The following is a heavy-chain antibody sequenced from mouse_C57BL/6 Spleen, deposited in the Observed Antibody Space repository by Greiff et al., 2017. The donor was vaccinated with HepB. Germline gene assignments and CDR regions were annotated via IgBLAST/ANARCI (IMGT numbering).Heavy chain of an antibody. V-gene: IGHV1-72*01. CDR3: ARDYYGSSPAWFAY. D-gene: IGHD1-1*01. CDR2: IDPNSGGT. Sequence: VQLQQSGAELVKPGASVKLSCKASGYTFTSYWMHWVKQRPGRGLEWIGRIDPNSGGTKYNEKFKSTATLTVDKPSSTAYMQLSSLTSEDSAVYYCARDYYGSSPAWFAYWGQGTLVTVSA. CDR1: GYTFTSYW. J-gene: IGHJ3*01.